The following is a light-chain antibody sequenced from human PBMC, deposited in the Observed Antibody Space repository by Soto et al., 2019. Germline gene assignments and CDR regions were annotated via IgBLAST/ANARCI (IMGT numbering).Light chain of an antibody. CDR1: GTISVY. V-gene: IGKV1-27*01. CDR3: QKYNTAPFT. CDR2: ASS. Sequence: DIQMTQAPSSLSASVGDRVTITFRASGTISVYLAWYRHKPGEVPERLIYASSILQSGVPSRFSGSRDGTEFTLTISSLQPEDVATYYCQKYNTAPFTFGPGTKVELK. J-gene: IGKJ3*01.